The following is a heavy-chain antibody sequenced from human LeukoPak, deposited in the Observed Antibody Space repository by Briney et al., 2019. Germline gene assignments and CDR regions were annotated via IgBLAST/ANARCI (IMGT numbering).Heavy chain of an antibody. D-gene: IGHD2-2*01. CDR2: ISSRSSPI. CDR1: GFTFSSYS. Sequence: TGGSLRLSCAASGFTFSSYSMNWVRQAPGKGLEWVSYISSRSSPIYYADSAKGRFTISRDNAKNSLYLQMNSLRAEDTAVYYCARRTSPGYMDVWGKGTTVTVSS. V-gene: IGHV3-48*01. J-gene: IGHJ6*03. CDR3: ARRTSPGYMDV.